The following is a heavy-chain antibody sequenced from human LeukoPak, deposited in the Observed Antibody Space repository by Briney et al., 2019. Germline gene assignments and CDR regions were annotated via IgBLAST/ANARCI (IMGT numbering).Heavy chain of an antibody. D-gene: IGHD6-19*01. CDR3: ARDLIAVAGTEYYYYGMDV. CDR1: VFSSGDYY. V-gene: IGHV4-61*02. CDR2: ISTSGST. J-gene: IGHJ6*02. Sequence: SETPSLTCTVSVFSSGDYYWSWIRQPAGKGLEWIGRISTSGSTNYNPSLKSRVTISVDTSKNQFSLKLSSVTAADTAVYYCARDLIAVAGTEYYYYGMDVWGQGTTVTVSS.